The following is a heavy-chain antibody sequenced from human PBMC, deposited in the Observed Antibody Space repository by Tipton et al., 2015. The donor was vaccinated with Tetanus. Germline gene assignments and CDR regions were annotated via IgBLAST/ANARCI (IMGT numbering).Heavy chain of an antibody. J-gene: IGHJ4*02. CDR1: GFTFSGYA. CDR3: ARGDGPGSYLIDH. V-gene: IGHV3-30-3*01. Sequence: QVQLVQSGGGVVQPGRSLRLSCAASGFTFSGYAMHWVRQAPGKGLEWVGLMSNDGNDIQYADSVKGRFSISRDNSKNTVYLQMTSLTAEDTAVYMCARGDGPGSYLIDHWGQGIQVTVSS. CDR2: MSNDGNDI. D-gene: IGHD3-10*01.